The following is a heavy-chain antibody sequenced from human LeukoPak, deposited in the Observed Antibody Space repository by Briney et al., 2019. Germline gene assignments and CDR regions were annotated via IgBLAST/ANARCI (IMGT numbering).Heavy chain of an antibody. Sequence: PGGSLRLSCAASGFTVSSSSMNWVRLGPGKGLEWVSVISSDGNTYYAYSVKGRFTISRDNSRNTLSLQMHGLRADDTAVYYCARGQEQFSSPWQWGPRRKNFYYYGMDVWGQGTTVTVSS. CDR3: ARGQEQFSSPWQWGPRRKNFYYYGMDV. V-gene: IGHV3-66*01. D-gene: IGHD6-19*01. J-gene: IGHJ6*02. CDR2: ISSDGNT. CDR1: GFTVSSSS.